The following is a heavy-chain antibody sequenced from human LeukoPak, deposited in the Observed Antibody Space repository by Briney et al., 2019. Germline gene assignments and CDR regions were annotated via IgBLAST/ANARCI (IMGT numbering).Heavy chain of an antibody. CDR2: VRYDGSYK. V-gene: IGHV3-30*02. D-gene: IGHD5-18*01. J-gene: IGHJ4*02. CDR3: AKDPRDHSYGWSWRYFDY. CDR1: GFTFSSYV. Sequence: GGSLRLSCAASGFTFSSYVMHWVRQAPGKGLEWVAFVRYDGSYKYYADSVKGRFTISRDNSKNTLYLQMNSLRAEDTAVYYCAKDPRDHSYGWSWRYFDYWGQGTLVTVSS.